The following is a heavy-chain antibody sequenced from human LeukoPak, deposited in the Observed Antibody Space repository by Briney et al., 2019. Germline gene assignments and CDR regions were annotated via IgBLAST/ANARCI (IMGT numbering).Heavy chain of an antibody. CDR2: ISGYNADT. D-gene: IGHD2-8*01. J-gene: IGHJ3*02. CDR1: GGTFSSYA. CDR3: ARFFCNNGVCHRAFDI. Sequence: ASVKVSCKASGGTFSSYAISWVRQAPGQGLEWMGWISGYNADTDSAEKVHGRLTMTTDTSTNTAYMELRSLRSDDTAVYYCARFFCNNGVCHRAFDIWGQGTMVTVSS. V-gene: IGHV1-18*01.